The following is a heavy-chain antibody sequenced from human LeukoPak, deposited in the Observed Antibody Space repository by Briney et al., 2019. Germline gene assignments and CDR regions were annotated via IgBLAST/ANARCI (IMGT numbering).Heavy chain of an antibody. CDR2: ISSSSSYI. D-gene: IGHD3-3*01. CDR3: AIHYDFWSGYDY. CDR1: GFTFSSYS. Sequence: GGSLRLSCAASGFTFSSYSMNWVRQAPGKGLEWVSSISSSSSYIYYADSVKGRFTISRDNAKNSLYLQMNSLRAEDTAVYYCAIHYDFWSGYDYWGQGTLVTVSS. J-gene: IGHJ4*02. V-gene: IGHV3-21*01.